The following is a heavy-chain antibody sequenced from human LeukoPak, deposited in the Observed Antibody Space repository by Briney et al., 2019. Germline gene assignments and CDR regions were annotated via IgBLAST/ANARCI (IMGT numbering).Heavy chain of an antibody. Sequence: PSETLSLTCTVSGYSVSSGYFWGWIRQPPGKGLEWIGSVYHSGSTYYNPSLKSRVTISVDTSKNQFSLKLSSVTAADTAVYYCARDLQSDYGSGRYSVWGQGTLVTVSS. D-gene: IGHD3-10*01. J-gene: IGHJ4*02. CDR1: GYSVSSGYF. CDR3: ARDLQSDYGSGRYSV. CDR2: VYHSGST. V-gene: IGHV4-38-2*02.